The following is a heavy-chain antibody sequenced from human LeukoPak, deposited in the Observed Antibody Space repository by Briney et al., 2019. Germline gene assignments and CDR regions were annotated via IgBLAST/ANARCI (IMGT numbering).Heavy chain of an antibody. J-gene: IGHJ6*02. CDR3: ARVDSSSYPNYYYYGMGV. CDR1: GFTFSDYY. V-gene: IGHV3-11*05. D-gene: IGHD6-13*01. Sequence: GGSLRLSCAASGFTFSDYYMSWIRQAPGKGLEWVSYISSSSSYTNYADSVKGRFTISRDNAKNSLYLQMNSLRAEDTAVYYCARVDSSSYPNYYYYGMGVRGQGTTVTVSS. CDR2: ISSSSSYT.